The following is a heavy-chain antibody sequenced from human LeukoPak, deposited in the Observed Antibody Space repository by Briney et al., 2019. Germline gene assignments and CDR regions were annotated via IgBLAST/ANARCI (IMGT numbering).Heavy chain of an antibody. V-gene: IGHV4-4*07. J-gene: IGHJ3*02. CDR3: ARDRLGATRLDAFDI. CDR2: IYTSGST. D-gene: IGHD5-12*01. Sequence: SETLSLTCTVSGGSISSYYWSWIRQPVGKGLEWIGRIYTSGSTNYNPSLKSRVTMSVDTSKNQFSLKLSSVTAADTAVYYCARDRLGATRLDAFDIWGQGTMVTVSS. CDR1: GGSISSYY.